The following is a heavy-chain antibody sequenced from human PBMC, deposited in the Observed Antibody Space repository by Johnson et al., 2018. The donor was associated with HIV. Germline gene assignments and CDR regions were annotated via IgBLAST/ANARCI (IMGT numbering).Heavy chain of an antibody. J-gene: IGHJ3*02. Sequence: VQLVESGGGLVKPGGSLKLSCATSGFTFSTNYMSWVRQAPGRGLEWVSVIYSGGGTYYADSVKGRFTISRDNSKNTLYLQMNSLRAEDTAVYYCAKGGRFDAFDIWGQGTMVTVSS. CDR3: AKGGRFDAFDI. D-gene: IGHD3-16*01. CDR1: GFTFSTNY. V-gene: IGHV3-66*01. CDR2: IYSGGGT.